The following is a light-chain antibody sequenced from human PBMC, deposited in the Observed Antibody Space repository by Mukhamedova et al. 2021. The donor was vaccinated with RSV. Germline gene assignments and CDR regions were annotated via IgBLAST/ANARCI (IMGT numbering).Light chain of an antibody. CDR3: QLHIYWWT. CDR2: GAS. J-gene: IGKJ1*01. V-gene: IGKV3-15*01. Sequence: IYGASTRATGIPARFSGSGSGTEFTLTISSMQSEDFAVYYCQLHIYWWTFGQGTKVEIK.